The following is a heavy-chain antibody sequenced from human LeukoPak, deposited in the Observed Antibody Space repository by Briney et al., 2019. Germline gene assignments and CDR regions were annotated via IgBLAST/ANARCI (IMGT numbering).Heavy chain of an antibody. Sequence: SETLSLTCTVSGGSISSYYWSWIRQPPGKGLEWIGYIYYSGSTNYNPSLKSRVTISVDTSKNQFSLKLSSVTAADTAVYYCARHPSYSGSYSGGVYYFDYWGQGTLVTVSS. V-gene: IGHV4-59*08. CDR2: IYYSGST. CDR1: GGSISSYY. J-gene: IGHJ4*02. D-gene: IGHD1-26*01. CDR3: ARHPSYSGSYSGGVYYFDY.